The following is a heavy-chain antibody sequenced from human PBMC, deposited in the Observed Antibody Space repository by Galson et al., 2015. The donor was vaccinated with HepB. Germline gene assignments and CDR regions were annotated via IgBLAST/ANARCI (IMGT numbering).Heavy chain of an antibody. V-gene: IGHV4-34*01. CDR2: INHSGST. CDR3: ARTYSGYDWGYYYYYMDV. Sequence: ETLSLTCAVYGGSFSGYYWSWIRQPPGKGLEWIGEINHSGSTNYNPSLKSRVTISVDTSKNQFSLKLSSVTAADTAVYYCARTYSGYDWGYYYYYMDVWGKGTTVTVSS. CDR1: GGSFSGYY. D-gene: IGHD5-12*01. J-gene: IGHJ6*03.